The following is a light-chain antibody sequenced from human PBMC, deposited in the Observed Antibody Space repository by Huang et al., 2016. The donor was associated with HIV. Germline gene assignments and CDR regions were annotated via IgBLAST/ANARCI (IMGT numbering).Light chain of an antibody. Sequence: EVVITQSPAILSVSPGERATLSCRASQNVNTYLAWYKHKPGQAPRLLIYGASTRATGIPARFSGNGSETEFTLTISSLQSEDFAIYYCQQYNNWPPLTFGGGTKVEIK. CDR3: QQYNNWPPLT. CDR2: GAS. J-gene: IGKJ4*01. V-gene: IGKV3-15*01. CDR1: QNVNTY.